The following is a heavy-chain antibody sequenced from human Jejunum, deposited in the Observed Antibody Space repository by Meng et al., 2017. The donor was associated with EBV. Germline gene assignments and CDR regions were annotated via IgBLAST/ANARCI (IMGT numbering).Heavy chain of an antibody. CDR1: GFTFSGFW. J-gene: IGHJ4*02. CDR2: INGDGSRT. Sequence: EGQRVESGGGLIPPGGSLRLSCAASGFTFSGFWMYWVRQVPGKGLVWISRINGDGSRTTYADSVKDRFTISRDNAKNTLYLQMNSLRAEDTAVYYCAKDRNYYIDYWGQGTLVTVSS. CDR3: AKDRNYYIDY. V-gene: IGHV3-74*01.